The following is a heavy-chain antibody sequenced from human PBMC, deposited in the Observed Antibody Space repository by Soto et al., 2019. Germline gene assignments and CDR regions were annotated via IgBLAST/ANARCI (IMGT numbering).Heavy chain of an antibody. D-gene: IGHD5-12*01. J-gene: IGHJ4*02. CDR3: ARGGGYDPFDY. CDR1: GASIPYGGYS. V-gene: IGHV4-30-2*01. CDR2: ISHLENT. Sequence: QLQLHQSGSGLVKASQTLSLTCTFSGASIPYGGYSWSWIRQPAGKGLEWIGYISHLENTFYNPSFQSRLTLSIDRSKNQCSLKLASMTAADTAVYYCARGGGYDPFDYWGQGTLVTVAS.